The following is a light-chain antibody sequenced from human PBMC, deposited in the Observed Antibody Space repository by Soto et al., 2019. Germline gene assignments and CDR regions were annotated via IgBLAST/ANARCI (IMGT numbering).Light chain of an antibody. CDR1: SSDVGGYNY. Sequence: QSALTQPASVSGSPGQSITISFTGTSSDVGGYNYVSWYQHHPGKAPKLMIYDVTNRPSGVSNRFSGSKSGNTASLTISGLPAEDEADYYCISHASNRDVLFGGGTKLTVL. J-gene: IGLJ3*02. V-gene: IGLV2-14*03. CDR2: DVT. CDR3: ISHASNRDVL.